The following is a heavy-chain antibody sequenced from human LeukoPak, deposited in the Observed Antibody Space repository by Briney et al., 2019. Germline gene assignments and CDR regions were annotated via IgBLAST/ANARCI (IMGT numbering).Heavy chain of an antibody. J-gene: IGHJ4*02. CDR1: GGSISNDY. V-gene: IGHV4-59*01. CDR2: IHYTGST. Sequence: SETLSLTCTVSGGSISNDYWSWIRQPPGKGLEWIGYIHYTGSTNYNPSLKSRVTISVDTSKNQFSLKLSSVTAADTAVYYCAREWIYSSGSYFDYWGQGTLVTVSS. D-gene: IGHD6-19*01. CDR3: AREWIYSSGSYFDY.